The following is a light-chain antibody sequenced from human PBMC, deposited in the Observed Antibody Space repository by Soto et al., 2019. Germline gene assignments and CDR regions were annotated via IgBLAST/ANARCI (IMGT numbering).Light chain of an antibody. Sequence: QSALTQPASVSGSPGQSITISCTGTSSDDGSNNLVSWYQQHPGKAPKLIIYEDSKRPSGVSDRSSASKTGNTVSLTISGLHAEDEAEYYCCSSARIVYVFGSWTKLTVL. CDR1: SSDDGSNNL. V-gene: IGLV2-23*01. CDR3: CSSARIVYV. J-gene: IGLJ1*01. CDR2: EDS.